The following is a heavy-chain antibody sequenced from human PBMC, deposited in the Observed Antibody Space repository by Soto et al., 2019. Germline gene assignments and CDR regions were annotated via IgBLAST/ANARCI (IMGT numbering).Heavy chain of an antibody. CDR3: ATTLGDSSFDS. CDR1: GFSFTSHW. Sequence: GESLKISCKGSGFSFTSHWIAWVRQMPGKGLECMGIIYPRDSDTRYNPSFQGQITISVDSSISTAYLQWSSLKTSDTAFYYCATTLGDSSFDSWGQGTMVIVSS. V-gene: IGHV5-51*01. D-gene: IGHD3-16*01. CDR2: IYPRDSDT. J-gene: IGHJ3*02.